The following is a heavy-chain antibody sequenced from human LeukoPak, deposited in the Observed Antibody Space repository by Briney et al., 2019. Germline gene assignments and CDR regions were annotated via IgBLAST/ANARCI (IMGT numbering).Heavy chain of an antibody. V-gene: IGHV1-2*02. CDR1: GYTFTGYY. D-gene: IGHD2-2*01. J-gene: IGHJ5*02. Sequence: ASVKVSCKASGYTFTGYYMHWVRQAPGQGLEWMGWINPNSGGTNYAQKFQGRVTMTRDTSISTAYMELSRLRSDDTAVYYCATRYCSSTSCPLGFDPWGQGTLVTVSS. CDR3: ATRYCSSTSCPLGFDP. CDR2: INPNSGGT.